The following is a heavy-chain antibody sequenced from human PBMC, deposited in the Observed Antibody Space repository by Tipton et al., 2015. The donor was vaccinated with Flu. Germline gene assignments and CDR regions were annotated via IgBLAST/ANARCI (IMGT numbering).Heavy chain of an antibody. CDR3: ASLPAQTNVHGGV. CDR1: GDSISDTIYY. Sequence: TLSLTCTVSGDSISDTIYYWAWIRQPPGKGLEWIGNVFHGGSINYNPSLKSRVTISVDTSKNQFSLKLSSVTAADTAVYYCASLPAQTNVHGGVWGQGTMVTVSS. V-gene: IGHV4-39*01. CDR2: VFHGGSI. D-gene: IGHD1-1*01. J-gene: IGHJ3*01.